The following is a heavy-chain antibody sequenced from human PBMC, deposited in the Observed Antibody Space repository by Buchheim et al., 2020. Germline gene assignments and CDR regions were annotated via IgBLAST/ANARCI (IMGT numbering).Heavy chain of an antibody. CDR3: ARNWGTDMSGTFLFGY. V-gene: IGHV3-23*01. J-gene: IGHJ4*02. D-gene: IGHD1-7*01. Sequence: EVQLLESGGGLVQPGGSLRLSCAASGFTYGNYGLTWVRQAPGEGLEWVSAISHSGDITNYADFVKGRFTISRDDSKNTLYLHMSSLRVEDTAVYYCARNWGTDMSGTFLFGYWGQGTLVTVSS. CDR2: ISHSGDIT. CDR1: GFTYGNYG.